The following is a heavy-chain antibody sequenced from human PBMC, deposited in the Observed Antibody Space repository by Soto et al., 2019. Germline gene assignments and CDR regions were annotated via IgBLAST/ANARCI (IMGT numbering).Heavy chain of an antibody. CDR2: ISSSSSTI. V-gene: IGHV3-48*01. J-gene: IGHJ5*02. Sequence: PGGSLRLSCAASGFTFSSYGMHWVRQAPGKGLEWVSYISSSSSTIYYADSVKGRFTISRDNAKNSLYLQMNRLRAEDTAVYYCARERGYSGYDSGWFDPWGQGTLVTVSS. D-gene: IGHD5-12*01. CDR3: ARERGYSGYDSGWFDP. CDR1: GFTFSSYG.